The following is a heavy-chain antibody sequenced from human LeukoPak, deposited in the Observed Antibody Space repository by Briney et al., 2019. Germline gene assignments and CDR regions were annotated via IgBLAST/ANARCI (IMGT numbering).Heavy chain of an antibody. CDR2: ITSSSSYI. CDR3: ARVYSSSSGY. J-gene: IGHJ4*02. CDR1: GFTFNSYA. V-gene: IGHV3-21*01. Sequence: GGSLRLSCAASGFTFNSYAMSWVRQAPGKGLEWVSSITSSSSYIYYADSVKGRFTISRDNAKNSLYLQMNSLRAEDTAVYYCARVYSSSSGYWGQGTLVTVSS. D-gene: IGHD6-6*01.